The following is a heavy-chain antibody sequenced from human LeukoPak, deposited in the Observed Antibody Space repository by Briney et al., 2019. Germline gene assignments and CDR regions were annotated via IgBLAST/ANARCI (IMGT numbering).Heavy chain of an antibody. CDR3: AKGGSSSWSWATDH. CDR2: INSDGSSR. D-gene: IGHD6-6*01. CDR1: GFTFSSYW. Sequence: PGGSLRLSCAASGFTFSSYWMHWVRQAPGKGLVWVSRINSDGSSRSYADSVKGRFTISRDNAKNTLYLQMNSLRAEDTAVYYCAKGGSSSWSWATDHWGQGTLVTVSS. V-gene: IGHV3-74*01. J-gene: IGHJ4*02.